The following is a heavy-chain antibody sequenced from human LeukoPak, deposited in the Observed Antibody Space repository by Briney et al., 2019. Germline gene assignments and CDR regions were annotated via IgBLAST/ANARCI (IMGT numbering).Heavy chain of an antibody. J-gene: IGHJ4*02. CDR3: ARLGGPVGKFGVVIPFDY. D-gene: IGHD3-3*01. V-gene: IGHV4-39*01. Sequence: SETLSLTCTVSGGSISSSSYYWGWIRQPPGKGLEWIGSIYYSGSTYYNPSLKSRVTISVDTSKNQFSLKLSSVTAADTAVYYCARLGGPVGKFGVVIPFDYWGQGTLVTVSS. CDR1: GGSISSSSYY. CDR2: IYYSGST.